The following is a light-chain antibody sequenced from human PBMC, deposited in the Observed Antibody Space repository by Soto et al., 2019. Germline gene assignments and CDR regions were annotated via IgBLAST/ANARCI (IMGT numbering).Light chain of an antibody. CDR1: QSVKSS. V-gene: IGKV3-15*01. CDR3: QHYNHWLWT. Sequence: EIMMTQSPATLSVSRGERATLSLRASQSVKSSLAWYQQKTGQAPRLFIYGASTRATGIPARFSGSGYGTEFNLTISSLQPEDSAVYYCQHYNHWLWTFGQGTRLEIK. J-gene: IGKJ5*01. CDR2: GAS.